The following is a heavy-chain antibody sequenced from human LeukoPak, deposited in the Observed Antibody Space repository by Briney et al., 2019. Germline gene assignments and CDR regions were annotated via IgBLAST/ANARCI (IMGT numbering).Heavy chain of an antibody. V-gene: IGHV1-46*03. D-gene: IGHD2-21*01. CDR3: ARDLFAYCGGDCYSPFDY. J-gene: IGHJ4*02. CDR2: INPSGGST. Sequence: ASVQVSCKASGYTFTSYYMHWVRQAPGQGLYWMAIINPSGGSTSYAQKFQGRVTMTRDTSTSTVYMELSSLRSEDTAVYYCARDLFAYCGGDCYSPFDYWGQGTLVTVSS. CDR1: GYTFTSYY.